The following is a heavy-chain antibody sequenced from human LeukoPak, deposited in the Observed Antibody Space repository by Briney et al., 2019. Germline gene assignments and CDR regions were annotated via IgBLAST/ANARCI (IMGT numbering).Heavy chain of an antibody. Sequence: GGSLRLSCAASGFTVSNNYMSWVRQAPGKGLEWVSVIYSVGSTYYADSVKGRFTISRDNSKNNLYLQMNSPRAEDTAVYYCVRDFVSSSWMGYWGQGTLVTVSS. CDR1: GFTVSNNY. J-gene: IGHJ4*02. V-gene: IGHV3-53*01. CDR2: IYSVGST. D-gene: IGHD6-13*01. CDR3: VRDFVSSSWMGY.